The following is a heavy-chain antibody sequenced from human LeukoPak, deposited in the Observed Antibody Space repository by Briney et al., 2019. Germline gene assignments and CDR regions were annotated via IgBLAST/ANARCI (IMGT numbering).Heavy chain of an antibody. CDR2: VYSGGTT. CDR1: GFTVSSNY. J-gene: IGHJ4*02. Sequence: GGSLRLSCAASGFTVSSNYMSWVRQAPGKGLEWVSVVYSGGTTYYTDSVKGRFIISRDNYKNTLYLQMNSLRAEDTAMYYCARDPGYSGYDYVPEISSGDYWGQGTLVTVSS. D-gene: IGHD5-12*01. CDR3: ARDPGYSGYDYVPEISSGDY. V-gene: IGHV3-53*01.